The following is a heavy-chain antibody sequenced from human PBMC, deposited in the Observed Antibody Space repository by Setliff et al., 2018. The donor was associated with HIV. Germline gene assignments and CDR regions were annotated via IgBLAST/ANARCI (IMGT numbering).Heavy chain of an antibody. CDR3: ARDRLYCSRGSCYPNWFDS. D-gene: IGHD2-15*01. CDR1: GFTFSSNY. V-gene: IGHV1-46*01. Sequence: GASVKVSCKASGFTFSSNYMHWVRQAPGQGLEWMGLINPTGDITFYPQKFQGRVTMTRDTSISTAYMELNSLRSDDTAMYYCARDRLYCSRGSCYPNWFDSWGQGTLVTVSS. CDR2: INPTGDIT. J-gene: IGHJ5*01.